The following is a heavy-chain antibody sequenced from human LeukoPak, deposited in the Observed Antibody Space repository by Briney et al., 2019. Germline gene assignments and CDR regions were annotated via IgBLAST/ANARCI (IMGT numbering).Heavy chain of an antibody. Sequence: GGSLRLSCAASGFTFSDYYMNWIRQAPGKGLEWVSYISSSGGTTYYADSVKGRFTISRDNAKNSLYLQMDSLRAEDTAVYYCARGLVPGGLYVDFWGQGTLVTVSS. CDR1: GFTFSDYY. J-gene: IGHJ4*02. V-gene: IGHV3-11*01. CDR3: ARGLVPGGLYVDF. CDR2: ISSSGGTT. D-gene: IGHD2-2*02.